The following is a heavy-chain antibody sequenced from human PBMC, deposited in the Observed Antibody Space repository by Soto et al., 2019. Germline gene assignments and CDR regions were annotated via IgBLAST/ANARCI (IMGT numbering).Heavy chain of an antibody. V-gene: IGHV4-39*01. D-gene: IGHD2-15*01. Sequence: QLQLQESGPGLVKPSETLSLTCTVSGGSISSSSYYWGWIRQPPGKGLEWIGSIYYSGSTYYNPSLKSRVTISVDTSKNQFSLKLSSVTAADTAVYYCARHVGVGAPTRRFFDYWGQGTLVTVSS. J-gene: IGHJ4*02. CDR2: IYYSGST. CDR1: GGSISSSSYY. CDR3: ARHVGVGAPTRRFFDY.